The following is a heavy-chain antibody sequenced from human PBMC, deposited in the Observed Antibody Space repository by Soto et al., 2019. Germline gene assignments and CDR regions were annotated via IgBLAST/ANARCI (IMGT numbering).Heavy chain of an antibody. CDR3: EKGDWNLYPSEYFHH. V-gene: IGHV3-23*01. CDR1: GFTFSSYA. CDR2: ISGSGGST. D-gene: IGHD1-1*01. J-gene: IGHJ1*01. Sequence: GGSLRLSCAGSGFTFSSYAMSWVRQAPGKGLEWVSAISGSGGSTYYADSVKGRFTISRDNAKNSLYLQMNSLRAEDTALYYCEKGDWNLYPSEYFHHWGQGTLVTVSS.